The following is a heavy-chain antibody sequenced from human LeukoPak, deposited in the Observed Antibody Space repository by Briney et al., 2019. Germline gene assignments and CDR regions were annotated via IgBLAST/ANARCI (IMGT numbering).Heavy chain of an antibody. J-gene: IGHJ5*02. Sequence: PSETLSLTCTVSGGSISSYYWSWIRQPPGKGLEWIGYIYYSGSTNYNPSPKSRVTISVDTSKNQFSLRLTSVTAADTAVYYCARQMGENWFDPWGQGTLVTVSS. V-gene: IGHV4-59*08. CDR3: ARQMGENWFDP. CDR1: GGSISSYY. D-gene: IGHD3-16*01. CDR2: IYYSGST.